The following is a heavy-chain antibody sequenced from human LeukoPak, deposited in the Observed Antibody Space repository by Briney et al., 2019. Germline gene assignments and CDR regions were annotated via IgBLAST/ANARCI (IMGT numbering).Heavy chain of an antibody. CDR2: VYYSGST. J-gene: IGHJ4*02. Sequence: SETLSLTCTVSGGSISSYYLSWIRQPPGTGLEWIGYVYYSGSTNYNPSLKSRVTISVDTSKNQFSLKLSSVTAADTAVYYCARDAYCGGDCYGHFDYWGQGTLVTVSS. CDR1: GGSISSYY. CDR3: ARDAYCGGDCYGHFDY. D-gene: IGHD2-21*02. V-gene: IGHV4-59*01.